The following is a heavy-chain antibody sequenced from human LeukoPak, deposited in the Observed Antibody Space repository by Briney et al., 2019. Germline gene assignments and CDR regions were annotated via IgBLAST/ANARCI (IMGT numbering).Heavy chain of an antibody. J-gene: IGHJ4*02. CDR3: ARDSVGYNYFDY. CDR2: IYSGGST. Sequence: GGSLRLSSAASGFTVSSNYMSWVRQAPGKGLEWVSVIYSGGSTYYADSVKGRFTISRDNSKNTLYLQMNSLRAEDTAVYYCARDSVGYNYFDYWGQGTLVTVSS. CDR1: GFTVSSNY. D-gene: IGHD5-24*01. V-gene: IGHV3-66*01.